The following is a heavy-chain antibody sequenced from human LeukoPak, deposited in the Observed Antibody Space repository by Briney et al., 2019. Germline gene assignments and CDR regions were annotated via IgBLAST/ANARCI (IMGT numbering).Heavy chain of an antibody. J-gene: IGHJ4*02. V-gene: IGHV4-34*01. D-gene: IGHD2-2*02. CDR1: GGSFSGYY. CDR2: INHSGST. Sequence: SETLSLTCAVYGGSFSGYYWSWIRQPPGKGLEWIGEINHSGSTNYNPSLKSRVTISVDTSKNQFSLKLSSVTAADTAVYYYARGVYCSSTSCYSDYWGQGTLVTVSS. CDR3: ARGVYCSSTSCYSDY.